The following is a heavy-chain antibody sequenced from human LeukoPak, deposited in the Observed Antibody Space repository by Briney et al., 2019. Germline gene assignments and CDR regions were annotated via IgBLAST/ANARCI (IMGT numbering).Heavy chain of an antibody. D-gene: IGHD5-12*01. Sequence: GASVKVSCKVSGYTLTELSMHWVRQAPGKGLEWMGGFDPEDGETIYAQKFQGRVTMTEDTSTDTAYMELSSLGSEDTAVYYYATGPTSRGYSGYDDGWFDPWGQGTLVTVSS. CDR1: GYTLTELS. CDR2: FDPEDGET. CDR3: ATGPTSRGYSGYDDGWFDP. V-gene: IGHV1-24*01. J-gene: IGHJ5*02.